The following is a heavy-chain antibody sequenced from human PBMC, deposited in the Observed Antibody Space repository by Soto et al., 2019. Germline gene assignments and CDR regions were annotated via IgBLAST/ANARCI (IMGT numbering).Heavy chain of an antibody. J-gene: IGHJ3*01. CDR1: GYTFSSYW. Sequence: GESLKISCQGSGYTFSSYWIAWVRQMPGKGLEWMGIIFPRDFDTRYSPSFQGHVTISVDKSIDTAYLQWSSLRASDTAIYYCARHLYDNRNYLDALDVWGQGTMVTVSS. CDR2: IFPRDFDT. CDR3: ARHLYDNRNYLDALDV. D-gene: IGHD3-22*01. V-gene: IGHV5-51*01.